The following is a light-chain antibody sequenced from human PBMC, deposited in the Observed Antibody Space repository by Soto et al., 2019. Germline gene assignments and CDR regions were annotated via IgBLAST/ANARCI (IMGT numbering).Light chain of an antibody. J-gene: IGLJ2*01. V-gene: IGLV3-1*01. CDR3: QAWDSSRRGV. CDR1: KLGDKY. Sequence: SSELTQPPSVSVSPGQTASITCSGDKLGDKYACWYQQKPGQSPVLVIYQDSKRPSGIPERFSGSNSGNTATLTISGTQAMDEADYYCQAWDSSRRGVFGGGTKLTVL. CDR2: QDS.